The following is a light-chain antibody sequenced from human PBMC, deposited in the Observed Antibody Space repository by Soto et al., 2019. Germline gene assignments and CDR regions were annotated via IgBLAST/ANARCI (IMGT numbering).Light chain of an antibody. CDR1: QGIDNY. V-gene: IGKV1-16*02. Sequence: DIQMTQSPSSLSASVGDRVTITCRASQGIDNYLAWFQQKPGKAPRSLIYAASSSQTGVPSKFSGSGSATDFILTISSLQPEDSATYYCQQYNSYPLTFGGGTKVEIK. J-gene: IGKJ4*01. CDR3: QQYNSYPLT. CDR2: AAS.